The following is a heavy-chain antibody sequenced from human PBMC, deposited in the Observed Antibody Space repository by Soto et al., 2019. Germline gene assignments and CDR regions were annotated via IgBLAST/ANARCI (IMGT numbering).Heavy chain of an antibody. V-gene: IGHV3-43*01. CDR1: GFTFDGYT. D-gene: IGHD5-18*01. CDR2: ISWDGGIT. Sequence: GSLRLSCAASGFTFDGYTMQWVRQAPGKGLEWVSLISWDGGITYYADSVKGRFTISRDNSKNSLYLQMNSLTTEDTALYYCAKAGAYNYGSYFDYWGQGTLVTVSS. J-gene: IGHJ4*02. CDR3: AKAGAYNYGSYFDY.